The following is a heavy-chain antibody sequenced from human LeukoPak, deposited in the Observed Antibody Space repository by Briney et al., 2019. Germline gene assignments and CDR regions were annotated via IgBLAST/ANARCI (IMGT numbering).Heavy chain of an antibody. D-gene: IGHD3-10*01. V-gene: IGHV3-7*01. CDR2: IKLDASEK. CDR3: ARMPASSYPDYYYYMDA. J-gene: IGHJ6*03. CDR1: GFTFSRYW. Sequence: GGSLRLSCAASGFTFSRYWMSWVRQAPGKGLEWVANIKLDASEKQYGGSVKGRFTISRDNAKNSRYLQMNSLRVEDTALYYCARMPASSYPDYYYYMDAWCKGTMVTVSS.